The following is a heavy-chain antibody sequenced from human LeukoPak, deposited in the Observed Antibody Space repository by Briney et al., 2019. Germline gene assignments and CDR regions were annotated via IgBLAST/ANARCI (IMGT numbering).Heavy chain of an antibody. CDR3: ARRPRNFDY. J-gene: IGHJ4*02. Sequence: SETLSLTCAVYGGSFSDYYWSWIRRPPGKGLEWIGEINHSGSTNYNPSLKSRVTISVDKSKNQFSLKLSSVTAADTAVYYCARRPRNFDYWGQGTLVTVSS. V-gene: IGHV4-34*01. CDR1: GGSFSDYY. CDR2: INHSGST.